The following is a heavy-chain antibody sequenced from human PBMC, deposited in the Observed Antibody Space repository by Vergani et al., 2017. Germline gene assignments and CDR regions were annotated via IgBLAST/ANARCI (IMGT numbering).Heavy chain of an antibody. V-gene: IGHV5-10-1*03. Sequence: EVQLVQSGAEVKKPGESLRISCKGSGYSFTSYWISWVRQMPGKGLEWMGRIDPSDSYTNYSPSFQGHVTISADKSISTAYLQWSSLKASDTAMYYCXRRVGYCSSTSCPYYFDYWGQGTLVTVSS. CDR1: GYSFTSYW. CDR2: IDPSDSYT. D-gene: IGHD2-2*01. J-gene: IGHJ4*02. CDR3: XRRVGYCSSTSCPYYFDY.